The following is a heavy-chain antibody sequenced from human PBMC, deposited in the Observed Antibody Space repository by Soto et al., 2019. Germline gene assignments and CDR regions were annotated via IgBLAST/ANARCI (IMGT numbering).Heavy chain of an antibody. J-gene: IGHJ5*02. D-gene: IGHD1-1*01. CDR1: GSALGGGGYC. CDR3: TRQQSDDNYLDP. Sequence: FAGSALGGGGYCYTCERPPPGKGLEWLGYIYYSGGTNYNPSLKSRVTISLDKSKSQFSLRLISVTAADTAVYYCTRQQSDDNYLDPRGQAHLV. V-gene: IGHV4-61*08. CDR2: IYYSGGT.